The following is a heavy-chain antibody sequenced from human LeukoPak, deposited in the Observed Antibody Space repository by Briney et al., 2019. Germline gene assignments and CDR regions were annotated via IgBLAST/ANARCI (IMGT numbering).Heavy chain of an antibody. D-gene: IGHD4-17*01. CDR1: GFTFSSYA. V-gene: IGHV3-23*01. J-gene: IGHJ5*02. Sequence: PGGSLRLSCAASGFTFSSYAMSWVRQAPGKGLEWVSAISGSGGSTYYADSVKGRLTISRDNSKNTLYLQMNSLRAEDTAVYYCAKGDYGVFSGWFDPWGQGTLVTVSS. CDR3: AKGDYGVFSGWFDP. CDR2: ISGSGGST.